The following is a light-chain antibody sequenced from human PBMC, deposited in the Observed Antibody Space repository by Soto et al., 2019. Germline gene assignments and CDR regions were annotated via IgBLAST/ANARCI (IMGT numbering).Light chain of an antibody. Sequence: DVQLTKTPAPLFACVSDKVTITCRASQTISRSLAWYQQKPGRAPKLLIYDASTLERGVPSRFSGSGSGTDIPLTISRLEPGAFQAYYSQQRSNGPPSSGLGTKVDIK. CDR2: DAS. CDR1: QTISRS. CDR3: QQRSNGPPS. J-gene: IGKJ1*01. V-gene: IGKV1-5*01.